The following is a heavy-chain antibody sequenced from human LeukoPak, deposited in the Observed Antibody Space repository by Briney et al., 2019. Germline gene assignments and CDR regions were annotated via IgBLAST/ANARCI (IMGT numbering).Heavy chain of an antibody. J-gene: IGHJ6*02. Sequence: PGGSLRLSCAASGCTFSSYAMHWVRQAPGKGLEWVAVISYDGSNKYYADSVKGRFTISRDNSKNTLYLQMNSVRAEDTAVYYCARELVDNWRSPDYYYGMDVWGQGTTVTVSS. V-gene: IGHV3-30*04. CDR1: GCTFSSYA. CDR2: ISYDGSNK. CDR3: ARELVDNWRSPDYYYGMDV. D-gene: IGHD1-20*01.